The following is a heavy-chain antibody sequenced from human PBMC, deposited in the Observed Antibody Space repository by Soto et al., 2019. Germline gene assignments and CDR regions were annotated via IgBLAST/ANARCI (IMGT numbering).Heavy chain of an antibody. CDR1: GGTFSSYT. Sequence: QVQLVQSGAEVKKPGSSVKVSCKASGGTFSSYTISWVRQAPGKGLEWMGRIIPILGIANYAQKFQGRVTITADKSTSTAYMELSSLRSEDTAVYYCTYYYDSSGYGSDYWGQGTLLTVSS. CDR3: TYYYDSSGYGSDY. D-gene: IGHD3-22*01. J-gene: IGHJ4*02. V-gene: IGHV1-69*02. CDR2: IIPILGIA.